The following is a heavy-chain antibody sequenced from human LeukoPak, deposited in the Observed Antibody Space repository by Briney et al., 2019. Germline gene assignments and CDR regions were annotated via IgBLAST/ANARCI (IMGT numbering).Heavy chain of an antibody. Sequence: EASVKVSCKASGISFMSSAVQWVRQARGQGLEWIGWIVVGSGVTIYAQRFLERVTITRDMSTSTVFMELSSLRSEDTALYYCAAEKRLYCSGGACYLDAFDIWGQGTMVTVSS. D-gene: IGHD2-15*01. J-gene: IGHJ3*02. V-gene: IGHV1-58*01. CDR3: AAEKRLYCSGGACYLDAFDI. CDR1: GISFMSSA. CDR2: IVVGSGVT.